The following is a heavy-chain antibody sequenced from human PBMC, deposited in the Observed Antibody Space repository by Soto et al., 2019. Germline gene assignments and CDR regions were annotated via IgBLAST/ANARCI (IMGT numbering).Heavy chain of an antibody. Sequence: QVQLVQSGAEVKKPGSSVRVSCKASGTIFSSYTISWVRQAPGQGLEWMGRIIPILGETNSAQKFQDRVTLTADKSTNPAYMELNSLRLEDTAVYYCARGLGGRMEDWGQGTTVTVSS. CDR3: ARGLGGRMED. CDR1: GTIFSSYT. D-gene: IGHD3-16*01. V-gene: IGHV1-69*08. J-gene: IGHJ6*02. CDR2: IIPILGET.